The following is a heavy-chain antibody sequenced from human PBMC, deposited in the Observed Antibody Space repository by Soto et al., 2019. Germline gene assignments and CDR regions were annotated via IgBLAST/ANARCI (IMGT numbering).Heavy chain of an antibody. CDR3: AKETGVRIFNCFDX. CDR2: ISYDGSNK. D-gene: IGHD2-15*01. Sequence: PGGSLRLSFAASGFTFSSYGMHWVRQAPGKGLEWVSFISYDGSNKSYASSVKVRFTISIDNSKNTLYLQMNSLRAEETAVYYCAKETGVRIFNCFDXWGQVTPFTVSX. CDR1: GFTFSSYG. V-gene: IGHV3-30*18. J-gene: IGHJ5*02.